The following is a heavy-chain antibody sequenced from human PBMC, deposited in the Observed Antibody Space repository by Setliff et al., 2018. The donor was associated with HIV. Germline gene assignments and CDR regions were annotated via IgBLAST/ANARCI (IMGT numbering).Heavy chain of an antibody. V-gene: IGHV4-39*07. J-gene: IGHJ4*02. D-gene: IGHD6-19*01. CDR2: VYYSGST. CDR3: ARGRGWYGY. Sequence: SETLSLTCIVSGGSISSSSYYWGWIRQPPGKGLEWIGTVYYSGSTYYNPSLKSRVTISVDTSENQFSLKLSSVTAADTAVFYCARGRGWYGYWGQGTVVTVSS. CDR1: GGSISSSSYY.